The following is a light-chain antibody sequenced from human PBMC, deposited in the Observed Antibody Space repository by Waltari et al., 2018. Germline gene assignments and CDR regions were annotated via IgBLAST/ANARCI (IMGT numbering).Light chain of an antibody. J-gene: IGKJ1*01. V-gene: IGKV3-20*01. CDR2: DAS. Sequence: EIVLTQSPGTLALSPGESATLSCRASQSVGRALPWYQQKPGQAPRLLIDDASSRSTGISDKFSGSGSGTDFSLTISRVEPEDFAVYFCQMYVRLPVTFGQGTKVEVK. CDR3: QMYVRLPVT. CDR1: QSVGRA.